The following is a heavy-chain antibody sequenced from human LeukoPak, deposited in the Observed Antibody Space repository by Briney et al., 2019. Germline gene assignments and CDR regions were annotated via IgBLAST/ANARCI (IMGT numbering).Heavy chain of an antibody. CDR1: GGSISSSSYY. Sequence: SETLSLTCTVSGGSISSSSYYWGWIHQPPGKGLEWIGSIYYSGSTYYNPSLKSRVTISVDTSKNQFSLKLSSVTAADTAVYYCARDGYLPGYSSSWFDYWGQGTLVTVSS. D-gene: IGHD6-13*01. J-gene: IGHJ4*02. V-gene: IGHV4-39*07. CDR3: ARDGYLPGYSSSWFDY. CDR2: IYYSGST.